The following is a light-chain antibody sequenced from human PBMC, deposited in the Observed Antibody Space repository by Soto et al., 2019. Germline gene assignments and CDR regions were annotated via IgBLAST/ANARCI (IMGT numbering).Light chain of an antibody. CDR3: QQSYSTPLT. J-gene: IGKJ4*01. V-gene: IGKV1-39*01. Sequence: DIQMTQSPPTLSASVGDRVTITCRASQSISNHLNWYQQKPGKAPKLLIYASSTLQSGVPSRFSGSGSGTDFTLTISSLQPEDFAAYYCQQSYSTPLTFGGGTKVDIK. CDR2: ASS. CDR1: QSISNH.